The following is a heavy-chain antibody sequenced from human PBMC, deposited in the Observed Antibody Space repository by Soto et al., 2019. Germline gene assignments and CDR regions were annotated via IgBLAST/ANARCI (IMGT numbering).Heavy chain of an antibody. CDR2: FDPEDGET. Sequence: ASVKVSCKVSGYTLTELSMHWVRQAPGKGLEWMGGFDPEDGETIYAQKFQGRVTMTEDTSTDTAYMELSSLRSEDTAVYYCATVYYYDSSGYYFTFDPWGQGTLVTVSS. V-gene: IGHV1-24*01. CDR1: GYTLTELS. D-gene: IGHD3-22*01. CDR3: ATVYYYDSSGYYFTFDP. J-gene: IGHJ5*02.